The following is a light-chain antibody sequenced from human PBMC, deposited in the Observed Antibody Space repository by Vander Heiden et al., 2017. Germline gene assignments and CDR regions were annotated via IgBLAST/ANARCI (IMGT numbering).Light chain of an antibody. J-gene: IGLJ1*01. CDR2: EVS. CDR1: SSDVGGYSD. Sequence: ALTQPAAVSGSRGQSITITCTATSSDVGGYSDVAWYQQLPGKAPKLMIYEVSSRPSGDSNRFSGSKSGNTASLTISGRQAEDEAEYYCSSYTSSSTEVFGTGTKVTVL. CDR3: SSYTSSSTEV. V-gene: IGLV2-14*01.